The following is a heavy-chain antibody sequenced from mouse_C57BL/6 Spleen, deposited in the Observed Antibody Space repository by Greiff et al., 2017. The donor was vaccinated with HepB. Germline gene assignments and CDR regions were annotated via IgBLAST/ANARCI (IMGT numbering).Heavy chain of an antibody. Sequence: VKLVESGAELVKPGASVKLSCKASGYTFTEYTIHWVKQRSGQGLEWIGWFYPGSGSIKYNEKFKDKATLTADKSSSTVYMELSRLTSEDSAVYFCARLSYSNYYFDYWGQGTTLTVSS. J-gene: IGHJ2*01. CDR1: GYTFTEYT. D-gene: IGHD2-5*01. CDR2: FYPGSGSI. CDR3: ARLSYSNYYFDY. V-gene: IGHV1-62-2*01.